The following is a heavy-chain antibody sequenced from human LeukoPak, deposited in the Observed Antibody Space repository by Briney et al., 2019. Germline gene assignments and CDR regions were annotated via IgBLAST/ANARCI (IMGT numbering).Heavy chain of an antibody. CDR1: GFTFSSYA. D-gene: IGHD5-12*01. J-gene: IGHJ4*02. Sequence: GGSLRLSCAASGFTFSSYAMSWVRQAPGKGLEWVSAISGSGGSTYYADSVKGRFTISRDNSKNTLYLQMNSLRAEDTAVYYCAKDSRRGYSGYDFDYRGQGTLVTVSS. V-gene: IGHV3-23*01. CDR3: AKDSRRGYSGYDFDY. CDR2: ISGSGGST.